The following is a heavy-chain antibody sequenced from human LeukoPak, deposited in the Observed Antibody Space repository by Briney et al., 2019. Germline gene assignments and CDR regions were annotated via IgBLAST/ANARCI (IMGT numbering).Heavy chain of an antibody. Sequence: SETLSLTCAVYGGSFSGYYWSWIRQPPGKGLEWIGEINHSGSTNYNPSLKSRVTISVDTSKNQFSLKLSSVTAADTAVYYCARRPYTAMVIYHKAGFDNWGQGTLVTVSS. CDR1: GGSFSGYY. J-gene: IGHJ4*02. CDR3: ARRPYTAMVIYHKAGFDN. D-gene: IGHD5-18*01. V-gene: IGHV4-34*01. CDR2: INHSGST.